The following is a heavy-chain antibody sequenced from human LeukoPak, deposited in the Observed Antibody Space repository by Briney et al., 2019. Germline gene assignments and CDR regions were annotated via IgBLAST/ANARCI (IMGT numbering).Heavy chain of an antibody. CDR1: GGSISSYY. Sequence: SETLSLTCTVSGGSISSYYWSWIRQPAGKGLEWIGRIYTSGSTNYNPSLKSRVTMSVDTSKNQFSLKLSSVTAADTAVYYCASHARSNYYVNWFDPWGQGTLVTVSS. V-gene: IGHV4-4*07. D-gene: IGHD3-16*01. CDR2: IYTSGST. J-gene: IGHJ5*02. CDR3: ASHARSNYYVNWFDP.